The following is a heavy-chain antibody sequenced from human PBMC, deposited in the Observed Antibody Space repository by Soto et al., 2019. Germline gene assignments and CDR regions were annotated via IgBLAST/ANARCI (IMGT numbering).Heavy chain of an antibody. CDR3: AMRYYNSSGYFDY. D-gene: IGHD3-22*01. J-gene: IGHJ4*02. CDR1: GGIFSNYV. CDR2: IIPIFGTG. Sequence: QVHLVQSGAEVKKPGSSVKVACKASGGIFSNYVLNWVRQAPGQGLEWMGGIIPIFGTGNYAQKFQGRVTITADESTTTASMELRGLRSEDTAVYYCAMRYYNSSGYFDYWGQGTLVTVSS. V-gene: IGHV1-69*01.